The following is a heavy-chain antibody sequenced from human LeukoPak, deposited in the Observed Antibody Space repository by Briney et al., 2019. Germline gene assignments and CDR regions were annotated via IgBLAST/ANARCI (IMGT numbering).Heavy chain of an antibody. V-gene: IGHV3-74*01. CDR1: GFTFSSHW. J-gene: IGHJ4*02. D-gene: IGHD6-19*01. Sequence: GGSLRLSCAASGFTFSSHWTHWVRQTPGKGLEWVSRINPDGSTTSYADSVKGRFTVSRVNAKNTLYLQMNSLRAEDTAVYYCARVSIGWYHFDYWGQGTLVTVSS. CDR3: ARVSIGWYHFDY. CDR2: INPDGSTT.